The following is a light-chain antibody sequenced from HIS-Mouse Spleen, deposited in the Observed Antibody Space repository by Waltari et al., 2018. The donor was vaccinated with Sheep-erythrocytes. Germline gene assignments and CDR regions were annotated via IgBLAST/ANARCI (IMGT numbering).Light chain of an antibody. CDR2: EGS. Sequence: QSALTQPASVSGSPGQSITIPCTGTSSDVGSYNLVSWYQQNPGKAPKLMIYEGSKRPSGVSNRFSGSKSGNTASLTISGLQAEDEADYYCCSYAGSSTFHVVFGGGTKLTVL. CDR3: CSYAGSSTFHVV. J-gene: IGLJ2*01. CDR1: SSDVGSYNL. V-gene: IGLV2-23*03.